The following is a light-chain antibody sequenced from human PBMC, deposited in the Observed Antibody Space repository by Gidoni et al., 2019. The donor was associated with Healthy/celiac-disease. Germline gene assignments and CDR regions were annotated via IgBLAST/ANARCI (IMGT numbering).Light chain of an antibody. V-gene: IGKV1-6*01. J-gene: IGKJ1*01. CDR3: LRDYNYPGT. CDR2: AAT. Sequence: AIQMTQSPSSLSASVGDRVTITCRASQGSRNDLGWYQQKPGKATKLLIYAATSLQSGVPSRFSGSGSGTDFTLTISSLQPEDFATYYCLRDYNYPGTFGQGTKVEIK. CDR1: QGSRND.